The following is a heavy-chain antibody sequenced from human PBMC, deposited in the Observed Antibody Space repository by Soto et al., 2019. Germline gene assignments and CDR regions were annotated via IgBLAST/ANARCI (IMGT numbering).Heavy chain of an antibody. D-gene: IGHD2-15*01. CDR2: MNTDGSII. CDR3: AKDLQGSVADYFDY. V-gene: IGHV3-74*01. CDR1: EFTFSSSW. J-gene: IGHJ4*02. Sequence: LRLSCLVSEFTFSSSWMHWVRQGPGKGLVWVSRMNTDGSIINYADSVKGRFTTSRDNAKNMLYLQMNSLRAEDTALYYCAKDLQGSVADYFDYWGQGTLVTVSS.